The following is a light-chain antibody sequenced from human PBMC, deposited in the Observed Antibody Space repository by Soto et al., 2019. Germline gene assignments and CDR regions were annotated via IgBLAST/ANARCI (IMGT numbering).Light chain of an antibody. CDR1: PSVTDW. CDR3: HHYYRSST. J-gene: IGKJ2*01. V-gene: IGKV1-5*01. Sequence: DIQLTQSPSTLSASVGDRVTITCRASPSVTDWLAWYQQKPGKAPKLLIYDAPSLQSGLPSRCSGSGSGTEFSLTISSLQPDEFATYDGHHYYRSSTFGQGTQVEI. CDR2: DAP.